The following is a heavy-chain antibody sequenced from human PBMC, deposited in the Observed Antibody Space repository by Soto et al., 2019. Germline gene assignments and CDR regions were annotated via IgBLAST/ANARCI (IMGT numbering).Heavy chain of an antibody. Sequence: EVQLVESGGGLVQPGGSLRLSCAASGFTFSTYRMHWVRQAPGKVLVWVSRINSDGRSTDYADSVKGRFTISRDNAKNTLYLQMNSLRAEDTAVYYCVRGVNPFDIWGQGTMVTVSS. J-gene: IGHJ3*02. CDR3: VRGVNPFDI. V-gene: IGHV3-74*01. CDR1: GFTFSTYR. CDR2: INSDGRST. D-gene: IGHD2-21*01.